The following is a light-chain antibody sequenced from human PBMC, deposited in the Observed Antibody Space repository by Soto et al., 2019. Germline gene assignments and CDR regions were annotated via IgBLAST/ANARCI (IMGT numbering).Light chain of an antibody. Sequence: SYELTQPLSVSVALGQTARITCGGNNVGRRNVHWYQQKPGQAPVLVIYTDSSRPSGIPERFSGSNSGNTATLTISGAQAGDEADYYCQVWDINTHVVLGGGTQLTVL. CDR1: NVGRRN. J-gene: IGLJ2*01. V-gene: IGLV3-9*01. CDR2: TDS. CDR3: QVWDINTHVV.